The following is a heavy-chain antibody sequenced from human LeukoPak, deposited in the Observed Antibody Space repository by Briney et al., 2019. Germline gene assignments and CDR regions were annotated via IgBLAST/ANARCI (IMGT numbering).Heavy chain of an antibody. CDR3: AADNLGSYYYYGMDV. CDR2: IYSGGST. J-gene: IGHJ6*02. D-gene: IGHD1-14*01. Sequence: GGSLRLSCAASGFTFSSYWMSWVRQAPGKGLEWVSVIYSGGSTYYADSVKGRFTISRDNSKNTLYLQMNSLRAEDTAVYYCAADNLGSYYYYGMDVWGQGTTVTVSS. CDR1: GFTFSSYW. V-gene: IGHV3-53*01.